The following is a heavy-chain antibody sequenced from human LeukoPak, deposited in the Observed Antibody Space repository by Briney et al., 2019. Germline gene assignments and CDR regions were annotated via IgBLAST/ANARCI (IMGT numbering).Heavy chain of an antibody. V-gene: IGHV1-18*01. CDR2: ISTYSANA. Sequence: ASVKVSCKASGYLFISHGLTWVRQAPGQGLEWMGWISTYSANATYAQNFQGRATMTTDTSTETAYLELSSLRSDDTAVYYCALSGTRYNSAWCRIWGQGTLVTVSS. D-gene: IGHD6-19*01. CDR1: GYLFISHG. J-gene: IGHJ4*02. CDR3: ALSGTRYNSAWCRI.